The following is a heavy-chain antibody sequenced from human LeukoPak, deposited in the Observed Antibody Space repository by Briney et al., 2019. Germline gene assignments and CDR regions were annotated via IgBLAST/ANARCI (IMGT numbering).Heavy chain of an antibody. V-gene: IGHV4-39*07. CDR2: IYYSGST. CDR1: GGSISSSSYY. Sequence: PSETLSLTCTVSGGSISSSSYYWGWIRQPPGKGLEWIGSIYYSGSTYYNPSLKSRVTISVDTSKNQFSLKLSSVTAADTAVYYCARDDDSSSWLFDYWGQGTLVTVSS. J-gene: IGHJ4*02. CDR3: ARDDDSSSWLFDY. D-gene: IGHD6-13*01.